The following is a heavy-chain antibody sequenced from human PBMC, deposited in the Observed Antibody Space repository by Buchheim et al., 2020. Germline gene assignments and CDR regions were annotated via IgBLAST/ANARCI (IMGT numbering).Heavy chain of an antibody. J-gene: IGHJ4*02. CDR3: ARGVRVLEMATIGY. V-gene: IGHV1-46*01. CDR2: INPSGGST. D-gene: IGHD5-24*01. Sequence: PGQGLEWMGIINPSGGSTSYAQKFQGRVTMTRDTSTSTVYMELSSLRSEDTAGDYCARGVRVLEMATIGYWGQGTL.